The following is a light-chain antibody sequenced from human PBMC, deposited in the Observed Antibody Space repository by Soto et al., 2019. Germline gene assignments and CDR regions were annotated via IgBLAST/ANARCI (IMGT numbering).Light chain of an antibody. V-gene: IGKV3D-15*01. J-gene: IGKJ3*01. CDR1: QSVSSN. CDR3: QQYNNRPPFT. Sequence: EIVMTQSPATLSVSPGERATLSCSASQSVSSNLAWYQQKPGQDPRLLIYGASIRRTGIPARFSGRGSGIEFTLYISSLQSEDLAVYYCQQYNNRPPFTFGPGTKVDIK. CDR2: GAS.